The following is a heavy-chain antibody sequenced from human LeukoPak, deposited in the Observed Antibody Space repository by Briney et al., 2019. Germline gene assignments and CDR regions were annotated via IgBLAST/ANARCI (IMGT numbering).Heavy chain of an antibody. V-gene: IGHV4-61*02. CDR2: IYTSGST. Sequence: SQTLSLTCTVSGGSISSGSYYWSWIRQPAGKGLEWIGRIYTSGSTNYNPSLKSRVTISVDTSKNQFSLKLSSVTAADTAVYYCARDRRYSYGTGFDPWGQGTLSPSPQ. D-gene: IGHD5-18*01. CDR1: GGSISSGSYY. J-gene: IGHJ5*02. CDR3: ARDRRYSYGTGFDP.